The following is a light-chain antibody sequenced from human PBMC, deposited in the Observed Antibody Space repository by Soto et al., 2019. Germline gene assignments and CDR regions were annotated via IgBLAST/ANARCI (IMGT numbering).Light chain of an antibody. Sequence: QSALTQPPSASGSPGQSVTISCTGTSSDVGDYNYVSWYQQHPGKAPKLMIYEVSKRPSGVPDRFSGSKSGNTASLTVSGLQAEDEADYYCSSYAGSNIHYVFGTGTKGTVL. CDR1: SSDVGDYNY. CDR3: SSYAGSNIHYV. CDR2: EVS. J-gene: IGLJ1*01. V-gene: IGLV2-8*01.